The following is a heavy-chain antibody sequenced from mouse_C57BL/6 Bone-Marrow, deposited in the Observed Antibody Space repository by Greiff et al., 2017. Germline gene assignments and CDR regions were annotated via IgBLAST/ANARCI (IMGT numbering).Heavy chain of an antibody. J-gene: IGHJ2*01. CDR3: ARGPLYYGSSPGYFDD. Sequence: EVKVVESGGGLVKPGGSLKLSCAASGFTFSDYGMHWVRQAPEKGLEWVAYISSGSSTIYYADTVKGRFTISRDNAKNTLFLQMTSLRSEDTAMYYCARGPLYYGSSPGYFDDWGQGTTLTVSS. D-gene: IGHD1-1*01. CDR1: GFTFSDYG. CDR2: ISSGSSTI. V-gene: IGHV5-17*01.